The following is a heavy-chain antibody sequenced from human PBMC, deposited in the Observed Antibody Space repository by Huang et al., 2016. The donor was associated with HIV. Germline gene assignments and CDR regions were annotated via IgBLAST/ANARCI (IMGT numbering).Heavy chain of an antibody. V-gene: IGHV3-53*01. J-gene: IGHJ4*02. CDR3: AKEGDTGAALGY. D-gene: IGHD2-8*02. Sequence: EVQLVESGGGLIQPGGSLRLSCAASGFTVSTNYMTWVRQAPGKGLEWVSLIYSGGTTYDAESVKGRFTISRDESENTLYLHMTSLRAGDTAVYYCAKEGDTGAALGYWGQGTLVTVS. CDR2: IYSGGTT. CDR1: GFTVSTNY.